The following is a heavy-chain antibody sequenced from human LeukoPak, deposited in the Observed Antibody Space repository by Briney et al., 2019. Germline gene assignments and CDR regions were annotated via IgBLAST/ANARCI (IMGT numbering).Heavy chain of an antibody. D-gene: IGHD5-18*01. Sequence: SETLSLTCTVSGGSISSGGYYWSWIRQHPGKGLEWIGYIYYSGNTYYNPSLRSRVTISVDTSKNQFSLKLSSVTAADTAVYYCARVGGYSYGADFWGQGTLVTVSS. CDR2: IYYSGNT. CDR1: GGSISSGGYY. CDR3: ARVGGYSYGADF. V-gene: IGHV4-31*03. J-gene: IGHJ4*02.